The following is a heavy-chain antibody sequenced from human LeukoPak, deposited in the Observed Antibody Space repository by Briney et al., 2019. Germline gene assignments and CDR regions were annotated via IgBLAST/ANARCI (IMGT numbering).Heavy chain of an antibody. CDR3: AKGAYDYIEIAYFDY. V-gene: IGHV3-23*01. J-gene: IGHJ4*02. D-gene: IGHD5-12*01. CDR1: GFSFDNYA. Sequence: GGSLRLSCVASGFSFDNYAMNWVRPAPGKGLGWVSLIIGSSGSTFYADSVKGRFTISRDKSKNTLYLQMNSLRAEDTAVYYCAKGAYDYIEIAYFDYWGQGSLVTVSS. CDR2: IIGSSGST.